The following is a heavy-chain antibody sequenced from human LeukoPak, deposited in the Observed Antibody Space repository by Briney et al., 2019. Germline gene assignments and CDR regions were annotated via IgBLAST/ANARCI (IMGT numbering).Heavy chain of an antibody. V-gene: IGHV4-59*01. J-gene: IGHJ5*02. CDR2: IYYSGST. D-gene: IGHD6-13*01. CDR3: ARDYGSGSCYRWFDP. CDR1: GGSISSYY. Sequence: SETLSLTCAVSGGSISSYYWNWIRQPPGKGLEWLGYIYYSGSTYYNPSLKSRVTISVDTSKNQFSLKLSSVTAADTAVYYCARDYGSGSCYRWFDPWGQGTLVTVSS.